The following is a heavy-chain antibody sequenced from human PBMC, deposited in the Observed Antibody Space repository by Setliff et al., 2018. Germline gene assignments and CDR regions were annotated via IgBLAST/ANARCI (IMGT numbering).Heavy chain of an antibody. J-gene: IGHJ4*02. Sequence: GGSLRLSCATSGFTFSTHAMHWARQAPGKGLDWVAMIWSDGNATYYADSVKGRFTVSRDNSKNTLYLQMNSLRVEDTAVYYCVTDPPFSGWSFDSWGQGTLVTSPQ. V-gene: IGHV3-33*01. CDR1: GFTFSTHA. CDR2: IWSDGNAT. CDR3: VTDPPFSGWSFDS. D-gene: IGHD6-19*01.